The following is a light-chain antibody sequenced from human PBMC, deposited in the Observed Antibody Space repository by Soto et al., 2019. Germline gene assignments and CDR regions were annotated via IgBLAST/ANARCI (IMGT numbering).Light chain of an antibody. J-gene: IGLJ1*01. Sequence: QSVLTQPPSVSGAPGQRVTISCTGSSSNIGAGYDVHWYQQLPGTAPKLLIYGNSNRPSGVPDRFSGSKSGTSASLAITGLQAEDEAAYDCQSSDSSLSGYVFGTGTKVTVL. CDR3: QSSDSSLSGYV. V-gene: IGLV1-40*01. CDR1: SSNIGAGYD. CDR2: GNS.